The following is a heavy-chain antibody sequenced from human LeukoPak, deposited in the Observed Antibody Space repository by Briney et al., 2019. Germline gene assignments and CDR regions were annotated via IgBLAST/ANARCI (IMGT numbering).Heavy chain of an antibody. J-gene: IGHJ4*02. CDR1: GFTFSSYW. V-gene: IGHV3-74*01. CDR3: AIEGRDSSGWYWKD. Sequence: GGSLRLACAASGFTFSSYWMHWVRQAPGKGLVWVSRIERDGSSTRYADSVKGRFIISRDNAKNTLYLQMNNLRAEDTAVYYCAIEGRDSSGWYWKDWGQGTLVAVSS. D-gene: IGHD6-19*01. CDR2: IERDGSST.